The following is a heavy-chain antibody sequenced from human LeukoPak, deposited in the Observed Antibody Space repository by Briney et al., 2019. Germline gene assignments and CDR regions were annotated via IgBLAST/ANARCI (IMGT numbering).Heavy chain of an antibody. Sequence: GGSLRLSCAASGFTFSSYGMHWVRQAPGKGLEWVAVISYDGSNKYYADSVKGRFTISRDNSKNTLYLQMNSLRAEDTAVYYCAKTCSGGSCYGFRFDPWGQGTLVTVSS. CDR3: AKTCSGGSCYGFRFDP. CDR1: GFTFSSYG. V-gene: IGHV3-30*18. CDR2: ISYDGSNK. D-gene: IGHD2-15*01. J-gene: IGHJ5*02.